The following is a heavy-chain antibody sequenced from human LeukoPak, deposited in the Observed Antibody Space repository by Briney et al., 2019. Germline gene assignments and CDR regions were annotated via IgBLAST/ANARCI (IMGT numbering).Heavy chain of an antibody. J-gene: IGHJ4*02. V-gene: IGHV6-1*01. CDR2: TFYRSKWYN. D-gene: IGHD3-16*01. CDR1: GDSVSSNRAA. Sequence: SQTLSLICAISGDSVSSNRAAWNWLRQSPSRGLEWLGRTFYRSKWYNEYAVSVKSRITVSPDTSKNQVSLQLNSVTPEDTAVYYCAGGLYGGFDYWGQGTLVTVSS. CDR3: AGGLYGGFDY.